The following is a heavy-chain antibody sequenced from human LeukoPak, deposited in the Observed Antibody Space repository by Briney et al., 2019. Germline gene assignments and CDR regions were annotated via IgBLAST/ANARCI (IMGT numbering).Heavy chain of an antibody. CDR3: ARGFLIAAAGTNYFDP. V-gene: IGHV1-18*01. CDR1: GYTFTSYG. D-gene: IGHD6-13*01. J-gene: IGHJ5*02. CDR2: VSAYNGNT. Sequence: GASVKVSCKASGYTFTSYGISWVRQAPGQGLEWMGWVSAYNGNTNYAQKLQGRVTMTTDTSTSTAYMELRSLRSEDTAVYYCARGFLIAAAGTNYFDPWGQGTLVTVSS.